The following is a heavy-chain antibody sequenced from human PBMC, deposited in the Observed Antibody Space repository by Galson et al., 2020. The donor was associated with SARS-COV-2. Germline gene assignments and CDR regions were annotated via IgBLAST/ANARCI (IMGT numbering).Heavy chain of an antibody. D-gene: IGHD6-13*01. Sequence: ETSETLSLTCTVSGGYISSNYWTWIRQPPGKGLEWLGYVYYSGSSGSTNYNPYLESRVTISGDTSKKQFSLKLNYVAAADTAVYYCVRYRGRSSWYYFDYWAQGSLVVFSS. CDR1: GGYISSNY. CDR3: VRYRGRSSWYYFDY. V-gene: IGHV4-59*01. CDR2: VYYSGSSGST. J-gene: IGHJ4*02.